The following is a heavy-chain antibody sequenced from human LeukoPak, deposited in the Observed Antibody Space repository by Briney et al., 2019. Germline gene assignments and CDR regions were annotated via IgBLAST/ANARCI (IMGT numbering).Heavy chain of an antibody. CDR1: GFTFSRYW. CDR3: TTGYSSGWYSEGNY. Sequence: PGGSLRLSCVASGFTFSRYWMSWVRQAPGKGLEWVAKIKQDGSGEYYLDSVKGRFTISRDNAKNSLYLQMNSLRDDDTAVYFCTTGYSSGWYSEGNYWGQGTLVTVSS. J-gene: IGHJ4*02. V-gene: IGHV3-7*01. CDR2: IKQDGSGE. D-gene: IGHD6-19*01.